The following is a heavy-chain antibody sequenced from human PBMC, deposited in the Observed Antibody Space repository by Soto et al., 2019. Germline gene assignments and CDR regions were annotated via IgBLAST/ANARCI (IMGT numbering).Heavy chain of an antibody. CDR2: INAGNGNT. J-gene: IGHJ2*01. Sequence: QVQLVQSGAEEKKPAASVKVSCKASGYTFTSYAMHWVRQAPGQRLEWMGWINAGNGNTKYSQKFQGRVTITRDTSASTAYMELSSLRSEDTAVYYCARAPSWWYFDLWGRGTLVTVSS. V-gene: IGHV1-3*05. CDR1: GYTFTSYA. CDR3: ARAPSWWYFDL.